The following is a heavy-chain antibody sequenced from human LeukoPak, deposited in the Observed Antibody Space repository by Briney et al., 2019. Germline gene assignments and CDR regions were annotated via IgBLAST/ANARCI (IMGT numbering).Heavy chain of an antibody. Sequence: ASVKVSCKASGYTFTSYYMHWVRQAPGQGLEWMGIINPSGGSTSYAQKFQGRVTMTRDTSTSTVYMELSSLRSEDTAVYYCGVRYCSSTSCSPFDYWGQGTLVTVSS. J-gene: IGHJ4*02. CDR3: GVRYCSSTSCSPFDY. V-gene: IGHV1-46*01. D-gene: IGHD2-2*01. CDR1: GYTFTSYY. CDR2: INPSGGST.